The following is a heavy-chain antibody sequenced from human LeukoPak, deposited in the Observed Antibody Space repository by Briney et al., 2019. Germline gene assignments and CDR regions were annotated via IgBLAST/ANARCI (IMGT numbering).Heavy chain of an antibody. Sequence: ASVKVSCKASGYTFTNYIIHWVRQARGQRLEWMGWINAGNGDTEYSQKFQGRVTSTRDTSASTAYLDLSSLRSEDTAIYYCARVVTRLREGAYQYDLDVWGPGTTVTVSS. CDR3: ARVVTRLREGAYQYDLDV. V-gene: IGHV1-3*01. CDR2: INAGNGDT. CDR1: GYTFTNYI. D-gene: IGHD3-16*01. J-gene: IGHJ6*02.